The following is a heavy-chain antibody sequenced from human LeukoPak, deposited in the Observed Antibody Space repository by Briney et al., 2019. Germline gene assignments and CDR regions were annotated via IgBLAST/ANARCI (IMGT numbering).Heavy chain of an antibody. V-gene: IGHV3-7*01. CDR3: ARDLFLEMATIMDY. D-gene: IGHD5-24*01. Sequence: GGSLRLSCAASGFTFSSYWMSWVRQAPGKGLEWVANIKQDGSEKCYVDSVKGRFTISRDNAKNSLYLQMNSLRAEDTAVYYCARDLFLEMATIMDYWGQGTLVTVSS. J-gene: IGHJ4*02. CDR1: GFTFSSYW. CDR2: IKQDGSEK.